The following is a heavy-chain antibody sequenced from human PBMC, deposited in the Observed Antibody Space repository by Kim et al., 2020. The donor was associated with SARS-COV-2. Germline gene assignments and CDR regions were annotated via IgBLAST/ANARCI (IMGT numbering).Heavy chain of an antibody. V-gene: IGHV6-1*01. CDR2: TYYRSKWYN. CDR3: AREDLETKRPRYYYYYGMDV. Sequence: SQTLSLTCAISGDSVSSNSAAWNWIRQSPSRGLEWLGRTYYRSKWYNDYAVSVKSRITINPDTSKNQFSLQLNSVTPEDTAVYYCAREDLETKRPRYYYYYGMDVWGQGTTVTVSS. D-gene: IGHD1-1*01. CDR1: GDSVSSNSAA. J-gene: IGHJ6*02.